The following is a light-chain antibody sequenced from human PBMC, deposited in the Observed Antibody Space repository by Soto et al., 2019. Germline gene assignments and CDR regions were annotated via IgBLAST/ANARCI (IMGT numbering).Light chain of an antibody. Sequence: DIQMTQSPSSLSASVGDRVTITFRASQSISTYLNWYQQKPGKAPKVLIYAASSLQRGVPSRFSGSGSGTDFTLTISSLQPEDFATYYCQQSYSSSWTFGQGTKVEIK. CDR3: QQSYSSSWT. V-gene: IGKV1-39*01. J-gene: IGKJ1*01. CDR2: AAS. CDR1: QSISTY.